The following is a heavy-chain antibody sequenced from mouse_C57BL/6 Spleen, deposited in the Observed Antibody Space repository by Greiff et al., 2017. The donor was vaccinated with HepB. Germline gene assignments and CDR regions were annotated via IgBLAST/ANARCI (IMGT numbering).Heavy chain of an antibody. Sequence: VQLMESGPELVKPGASVKISCKASGYAFSSYWMNWVKQRPGQGLEWIGEIYPGSGDTNYNGKFKGKATLTADTSSSTAYMQLSSLTSEDSAVYFGARGGYYYGSSFDYWGQGTTLTVSS. J-gene: IGHJ2*01. CDR1: GYAFSSYW. CDR2: IYPGSGDT. D-gene: IGHD1-1*01. V-gene: IGHV1-82*01. CDR3: ARGGYYYGSSFDY.